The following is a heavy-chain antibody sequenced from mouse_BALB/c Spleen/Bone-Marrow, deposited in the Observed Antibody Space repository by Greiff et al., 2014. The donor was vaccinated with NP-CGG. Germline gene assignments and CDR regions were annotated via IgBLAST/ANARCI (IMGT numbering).Heavy chain of an antibody. J-gene: IGHJ4*01. CDR3: ARAAYDPYAMDY. CDR2: INPNNDGT. CDR1: GYTFTSYY. V-gene: IGHV1S81*02. Sequence: QVHVKQSGAELVKPGASVKLSCEASGYTFTSYYMYWVKQRPGQGLEWIGEINPNNDGTNFNEKFKSKATLTVDKSSSTAYMQLSSLTSEDSAVYYCARAAYDPYAMDYWGQGTSVTVSS. D-gene: IGHD2-3*01.